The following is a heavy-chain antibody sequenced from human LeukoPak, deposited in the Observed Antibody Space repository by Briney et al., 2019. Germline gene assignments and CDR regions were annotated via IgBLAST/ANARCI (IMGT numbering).Heavy chain of an antibody. D-gene: IGHD1-26*01. CDR3: ARDYSGSYTH. CDR2: IHPNSGDT. CDR1: GYTFTDYY. V-gene: IGHV1-2*06. J-gene: IGHJ4*02. Sequence: ASVKGSCKASGYTFTDYYIHWVRQAPGQGLEWMGLIHPNSGDTYYAQKFRGRVTMTRDTSITTAYMELDRLTSDDTAVYYCARDYSGSYTHWAQGTLVTISS.